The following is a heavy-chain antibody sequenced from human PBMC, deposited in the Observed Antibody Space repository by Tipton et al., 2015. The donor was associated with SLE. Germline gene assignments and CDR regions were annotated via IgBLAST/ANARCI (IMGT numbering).Heavy chain of an antibody. D-gene: IGHD6-19*01. V-gene: IGHV4-61*09. J-gene: IGHJ3*02. CDR2: IYTSGST. Sequence: TLSLTCKVSSGSINSGRFYWSWIRQPAGKGLEWIGHIYTSGSTNYNPSLKSRVTISVDTSKNQFSLKLSSVTAADTAVYYCARDPSSGWTGFDAFDIRGQGTMVTVSS. CDR1: SGSINSGRFY. CDR3: ARDPSSGWTGFDAFDI.